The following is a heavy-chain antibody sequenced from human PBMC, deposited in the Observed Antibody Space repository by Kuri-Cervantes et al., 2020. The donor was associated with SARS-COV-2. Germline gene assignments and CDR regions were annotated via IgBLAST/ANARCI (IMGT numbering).Heavy chain of an antibody. CDR3: ARDEASSGAFDI. D-gene: IGHD3-10*01. V-gene: IGHV4-59*01. Sequence: SETLSLTCTVSGGSISSYYWSWIRQPPGKGLEWIGYIYYSGSTNYNPSLKSRVTISVDTSKNQFSLKLSSVTAADTAVYYCARDEASSGAFDIWGQGTMVTDSS. CDR1: GGSISSYY. CDR2: IYYSGST. J-gene: IGHJ3*02.